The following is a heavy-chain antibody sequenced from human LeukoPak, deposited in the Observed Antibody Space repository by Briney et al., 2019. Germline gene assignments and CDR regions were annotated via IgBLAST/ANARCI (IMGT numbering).Heavy chain of an antibody. J-gene: IGHJ4*02. D-gene: IGHD3-22*01. Sequence: GGSLRLSCAASGFTFSSYAMSWVRQAPGKGLEWVSGISGSGESTYFADSVKGRFTISRDNSKNTLYLQMNSLRAEDTAVYYCAKVLDGTGYWNYYFDSWGQGTLVTVSS. CDR1: GFTFSSYA. CDR2: ISGSGEST. V-gene: IGHV3-23*01. CDR3: AKVLDGTGYWNYYFDS.